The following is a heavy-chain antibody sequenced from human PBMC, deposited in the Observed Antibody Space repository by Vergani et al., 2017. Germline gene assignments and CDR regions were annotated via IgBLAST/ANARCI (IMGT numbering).Heavy chain of an antibody. D-gene: IGHD3-10*01. CDR2: INHSGST. CDR3: ARGLQGTMVRGNFDY. V-gene: IGHV4-34*01. Sequence: QVQLQESGPGLVKPSETLSLTCAVYGGSFSGYYWSWIRQPPGKGLEWIGEINHSGSTNYNPSLKSRVTISVDTSKNQFSLKLSSVTAADTAVYYCARGLQGTMVRGNFDYWGQGTLVTVSS. CDR1: GGSFSGYY. J-gene: IGHJ4*02.